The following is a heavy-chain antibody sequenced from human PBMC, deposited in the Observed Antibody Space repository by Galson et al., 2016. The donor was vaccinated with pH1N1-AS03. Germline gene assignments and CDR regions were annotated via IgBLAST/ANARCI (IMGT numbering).Heavy chain of an antibody. V-gene: IGHV4-4*02. J-gene: IGHJ6*02. Sequence: SETLSLTCAVSGDSVSGGHWWTWVRQSPGKGLEWIGYIYLRGSTDYNPSLADLVIISADRSTNDFSLTLSSVTAADTAVYYCARVLTPGYFHTMDVWGRGTTVTVSS. CDR1: GDSVSGGHW. D-gene: IGHD2/OR15-2a*01. CDR3: ARVLTPGYFHTMDV. CDR2: IYLRGST.